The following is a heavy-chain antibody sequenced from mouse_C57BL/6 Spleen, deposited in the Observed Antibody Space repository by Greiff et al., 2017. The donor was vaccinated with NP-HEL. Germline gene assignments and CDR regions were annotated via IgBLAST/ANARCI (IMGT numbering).Heavy chain of an antibody. V-gene: IGHV1-64*01. D-gene: IGHD4-1*01. CDR2: IHPNSGST. CDR1: GYTFTSYW. J-gene: IGHJ1*03. CDR3: ARINWEWYFGV. Sequence: VQLQQPGAELVKPGASVKLSCKASGYTFTSYWMHWVKQRPGQGLEWIGMIHPNSGSTNYNEKFKSKATLTVDKSSSTAYMQLSSLTSEDSAVYYCARINWEWYFGVWGTGTTVTVSS.